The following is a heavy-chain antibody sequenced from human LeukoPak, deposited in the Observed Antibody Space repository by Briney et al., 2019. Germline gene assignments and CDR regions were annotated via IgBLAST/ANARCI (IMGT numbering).Heavy chain of an antibody. CDR3: ARGFRALVAGGNWLDP. V-gene: IGHV1-18*01. J-gene: IGHJ5*02. CDR1: GYTFTNYG. Sequence: ASVKVSCKTSGYTFTNYGVIWVRQAPGQGLEWMGWISGDNGNTKCAQKFEGRLTMTTDTPTSTGYMELRSLKSDDTAVYYCARGFRALVAGGNWLDPWGQGTLVTVSS. D-gene: IGHD6-19*01. CDR2: ISGDNGNT.